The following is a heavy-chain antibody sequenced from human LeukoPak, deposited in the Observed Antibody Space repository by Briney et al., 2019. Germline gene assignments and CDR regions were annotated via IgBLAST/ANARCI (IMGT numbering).Heavy chain of an antibody. CDR3: ARLDWTAAVYYFDY. J-gene: IGHJ4*02. CDR2: IYYSGGT. V-gene: IGHV4-59*08. CDR1: GGSISSYY. D-gene: IGHD6-13*01. Sequence: SETLSLTCTVSGGSISSYYWSWIRQPPGKGLEWIGYIYYSGGTNYNPSLKSRVTISVDTSKNQFSLKLSSVTAADTAVYYCARLDWTAAVYYFDYWGQGTLVTVSS.